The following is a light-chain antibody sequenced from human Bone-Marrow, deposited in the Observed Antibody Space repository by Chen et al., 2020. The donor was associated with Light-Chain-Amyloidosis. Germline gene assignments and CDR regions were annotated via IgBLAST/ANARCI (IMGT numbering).Light chain of an antibody. CDR2: EVT. V-gene: IGLV2-23*02. Sequence: QSALAQPASVSGSPGQSITISCTGTSSDVGTYNLVSWYQQHPGRAPKLMIYEVTKRPSGISDHCSGSKSGNTASLTISGLQAEDEADYYCCSYAGSRTRVFGGGTKLTVL. CDR1: SSDVGTYNL. J-gene: IGLJ3*02. CDR3: CSYAGSRTRV.